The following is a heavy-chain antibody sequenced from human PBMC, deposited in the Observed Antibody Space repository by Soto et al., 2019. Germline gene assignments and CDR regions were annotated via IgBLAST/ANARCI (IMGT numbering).Heavy chain of an antibody. V-gene: IGHV4-30-2*01. D-gene: IGHD5-12*01. CDR2: IYHSGST. J-gene: IGHJ4*02. Sequence: SETLSLTCAVSGGSISSGGYSWSWIRQPPGKGLEWIGYIYHSGSTYYNPSLKSRVTISVDRSKNQFSLKLSSVTAADTAVYYFARSYSGYDYRLDYWGQGTLVTVSS. CDR3: ARSYSGYDYRLDY. CDR1: GGSISSGGYS.